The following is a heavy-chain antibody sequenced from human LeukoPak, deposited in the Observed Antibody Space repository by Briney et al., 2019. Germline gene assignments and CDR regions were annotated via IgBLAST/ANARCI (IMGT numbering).Heavy chain of an antibody. V-gene: IGHV3-73*01. D-gene: IGHD1-1*01. CDR1: GFTFSGSA. Sequence: GGSLRLSCAASGFTFSGSAMHRVRQASGKGLEWVGRIRSKTNIYATSYAASVKGRFALSRDDAKNTAYLQMNSLKTEDTAVYYCTRYNVGFESWGQGTLVTVSS. J-gene: IGHJ4*02. CDR3: TRYNVGFES. CDR2: IRSKTNIYAT.